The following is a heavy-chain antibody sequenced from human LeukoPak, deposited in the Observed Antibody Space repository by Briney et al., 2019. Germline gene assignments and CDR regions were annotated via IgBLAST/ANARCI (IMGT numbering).Heavy chain of an antibody. CDR3: ARDLVKYCSGGSCPKDY. D-gene: IGHD2-15*01. J-gene: IGHJ4*02. Sequence: GGSLSLSCAASGFTFISYEMNWVRQAPGKGLEWVSYISSSGSTIYYADSVKGRFTISRDNAKNSPYLQMNSLRAEDTAVYYCARDLVKYCSGGSCPKDYWGQGTLVTVSS. CDR1: GFTFISYE. V-gene: IGHV3-48*03. CDR2: ISSSGSTI.